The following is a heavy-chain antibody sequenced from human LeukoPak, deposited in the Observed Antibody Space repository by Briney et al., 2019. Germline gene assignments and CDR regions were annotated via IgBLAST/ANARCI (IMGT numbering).Heavy chain of an antibody. CDR1: GLAFSSNW. CDR3: ATSLGPLTEY. CDR2: INSGGSGT. D-gene: IGHD7-27*01. V-gene: IGHV3-74*01. Sequence: GGSLRLSCAASGLAFSSNWMHWVRQTPGKGLVWVSRINSGGSGTSYADSVEGRFTISRDNAKNTLYLQMNSLRAEDTAVYYCATSLGPLTEYWGQGTLVTVSS. J-gene: IGHJ4*02.